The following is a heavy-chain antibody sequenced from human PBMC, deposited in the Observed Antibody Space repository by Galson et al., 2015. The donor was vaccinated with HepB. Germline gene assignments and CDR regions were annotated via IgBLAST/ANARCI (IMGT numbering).Heavy chain of an antibody. Sequence: SGAEVKKPGESLKISCKASGYSFTTYFIAWVRQMPGKGLEWMGIIYPGDSDSRYSPSFQGQVTISADKSISTAYLQWSSLKALDSAMYYCARAPDMTTFGEAIAPFDNWGQGTLVTVSS. V-gene: IGHV5-51*01. J-gene: IGHJ4*02. CDR1: GYSFTTYF. D-gene: IGHD3-16*01. CDR3: ARAPDMTTFGEAIAPFDN. CDR2: IYPGDSDS.